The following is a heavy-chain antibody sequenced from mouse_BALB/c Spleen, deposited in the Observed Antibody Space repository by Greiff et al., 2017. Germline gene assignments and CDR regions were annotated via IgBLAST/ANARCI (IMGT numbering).Heavy chain of an antibody. CDR2: ISSGGST. CDR1: GSTFSSYA. Sequence: EVKLMESGGGLVKPGGSLKLSCAASGSTFSSYAMSWVRQTPEKRLEWVASISSGGSTYYPDSVKGRFTISRDNARNILYLQMSSLRSEDTAMYYCAREIRPYGNYLDYWGQGTSVTVSS. D-gene: IGHD2-10*02. J-gene: IGHJ4*01. CDR3: AREIRPYGNYLDY. V-gene: IGHV5-6-5*01.